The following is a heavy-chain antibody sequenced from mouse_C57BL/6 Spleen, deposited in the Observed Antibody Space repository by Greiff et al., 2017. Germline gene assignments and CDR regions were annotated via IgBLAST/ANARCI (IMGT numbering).Heavy chain of an antibody. D-gene: IGHD2-4*01. J-gene: IGHJ3*01. CDR1: GYTFTSYW. CDR3: ARHDYDGGAWFAY. V-gene: IGHV1-52*01. CDR2: IDPSDSET. Sequence: VQLQQPGAELVRPGSSVKLSCKASGYTFTSYWMHWVKQRPIQGLEWIGNIDPSDSETHYNQKFKDKATLTVDKSSSTAYMQLSSLTSEDSAVYYCARHDYDGGAWFAYWGQGTLVTVSA.